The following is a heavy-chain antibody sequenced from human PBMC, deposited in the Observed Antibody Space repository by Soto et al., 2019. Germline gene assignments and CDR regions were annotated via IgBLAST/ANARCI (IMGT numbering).Heavy chain of an antibody. D-gene: IGHD3-22*01. CDR2: IYHSGST. J-gene: IGHJ4*02. Sequence: SDTLSLTCAVSGGSLSSGGYSWSWIRQPPGKGLEWIGYIYHSGSTYYNPSLKSRVTISVDRSKNQFSLKLSSVTAADTAVYYCARTYYYDSSGLIDYWGQGTLVTVSS. V-gene: IGHV4-30-2*01. CDR3: ARTYYYDSSGLIDY. CDR1: GGSLSSGGYS.